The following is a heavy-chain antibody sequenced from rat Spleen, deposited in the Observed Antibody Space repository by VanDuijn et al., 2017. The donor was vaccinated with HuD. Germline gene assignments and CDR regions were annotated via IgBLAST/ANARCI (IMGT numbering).Heavy chain of an antibody. V-gene: IGHV5-7*01. CDR1: GFTFSDYN. CDR2: ISYDGSST. D-gene: IGHD1-6*01. CDR3: TRDRYVYYGLFDY. J-gene: IGHJ2*01. Sequence: EVQLVESDGGLVQPGRSLKLSCAASGFTFSDYNMAWVRQAPKKGLEWVATISYDGSSTYYRDSVKGRFTISRDNAKSTLYLQMDSLRSEDTATYYCTRDRYVYYGLFDYWGQGVMVTVSS.